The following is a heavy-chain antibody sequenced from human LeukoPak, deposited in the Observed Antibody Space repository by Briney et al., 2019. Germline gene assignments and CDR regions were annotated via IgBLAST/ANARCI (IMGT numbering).Heavy chain of an antibody. Sequence: GASLRPSCAASGFTFSSYAMSWVRQAPGKGLEWVSVISGSGGRIYYADSVKGRFTISRDNSKNTLYLQMNSVRAEDTAVYYCGKDFMVRGVHNYYFDDWGQGTLVTVSS. CDR2: ISGSGGRI. D-gene: IGHD3-10*01. CDR3: GKDFMVRGVHNYYFDD. V-gene: IGHV3-23*01. CDR1: GFTFSSYA. J-gene: IGHJ4*02.